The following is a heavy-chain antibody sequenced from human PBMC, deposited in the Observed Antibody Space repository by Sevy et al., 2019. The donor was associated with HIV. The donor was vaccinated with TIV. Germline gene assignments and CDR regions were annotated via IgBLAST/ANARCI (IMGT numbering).Heavy chain of an antibody. Sequence: GGSLRLSCAASGFTFSSSTMSWVRQTPGKGLEWVSSSGTGDDTYYAGSVKGRFTISRDNFKTTLYLQMSSLRAEDSAVYYCARRVSLTGTTDWGQGSLVTVSS. CDR1: GFTFSSST. CDR3: ARRVSLTGTTD. J-gene: IGHJ4*02. D-gene: IGHD1-20*01. CDR2: SSGTGDDT. V-gene: IGHV3-23*01.